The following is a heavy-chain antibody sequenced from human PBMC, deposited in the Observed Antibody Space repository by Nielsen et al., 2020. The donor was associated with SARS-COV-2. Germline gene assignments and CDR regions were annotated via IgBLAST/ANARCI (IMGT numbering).Heavy chain of an antibody. D-gene: IGHD3-3*01. V-gene: IGHV3-11*01. CDR2: LFSDGTTT. Sequence: WIRQPPGKGLEWLSYLFSDGTTTFYREDVKGRFTTYKDNARNTVYLQMNSLGADDTAVYYCVRALSRSGLYAGFEFWGQGTLVTVSS. CDR3: VRALSRSGLYAGFEF. J-gene: IGHJ4*02.